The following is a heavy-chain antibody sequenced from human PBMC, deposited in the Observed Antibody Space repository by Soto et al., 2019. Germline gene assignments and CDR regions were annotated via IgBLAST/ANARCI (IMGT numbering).Heavy chain of an antibody. CDR2: MNPNNGNT. CDR3: ARGDSFSSSWYWFDS. V-gene: IGHV1-8*01. Sequence: QVLLVQSGAEVKKPGASVKISCETSGYTFTNYEINWVRQATGQGLEWMGWMNPNNGNTGYAQKFQGRVTMTRNTYRSTAYMELSSLRSEDTAVYYCARGDSFSSSWYWFDSWGQGTPVTVSS. J-gene: IGHJ5*01. CDR1: GYTFTNYE. D-gene: IGHD6-13*01.